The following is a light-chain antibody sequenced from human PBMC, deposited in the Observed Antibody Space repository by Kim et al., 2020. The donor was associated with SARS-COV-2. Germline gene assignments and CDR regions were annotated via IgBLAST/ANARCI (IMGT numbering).Light chain of an antibody. CDR2: DNN. J-gene: IGLJ2*01. Sequence: QSVLTQPPSVSAAPGQKVTISCSGSSSNIGNNYVSWYQQLPGTAPKLLIYDNNKRPSGIPDRFSGSKSGTSDTLGITGLQTGDEADYYCGTWDTSLSPGGGMVFGGGTKVTVL. V-gene: IGLV1-51*01. CDR1: SSNIGNNY. CDR3: GTWDTSLSPGGGMV.